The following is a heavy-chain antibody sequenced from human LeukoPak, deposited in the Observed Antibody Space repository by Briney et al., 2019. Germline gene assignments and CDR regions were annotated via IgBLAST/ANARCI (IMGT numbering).Heavy chain of an antibody. CDR2: INQDGSGK. D-gene: IGHD3-10*01. Sequence: GGSLRLSCAASGFTFSNYWMTWVRQSPGKGLEGVAIINQDGSGKYYVDSVKGRFTISRDNAKNSLYLQMSSLRAEDTAVYYCARGGHRQKEFWGQGTLVTVSS. V-gene: IGHV3-7*01. J-gene: IGHJ4*02. CDR3: ARGGHRQKEF. CDR1: GFTFSNYW.